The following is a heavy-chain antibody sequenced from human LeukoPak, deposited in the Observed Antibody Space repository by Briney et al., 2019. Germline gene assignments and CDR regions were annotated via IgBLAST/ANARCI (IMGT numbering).Heavy chain of an antibody. CDR2: ISDSGGTT. CDR1: GFTFSSFA. V-gene: IGHV3-23*01. D-gene: IGHD5-24*01. CDR3: TRHSDDGRCY. Sequence: GGSLRLSCAVSGFTFSSFAMSWVRQAPGKGLEWVSVISDSGGTTFYADSVKGRFTISRDNSKNTLYLQMSSLRAEDTAMYYCTRHSDDGRCYWGQGTLVTVSS. J-gene: IGHJ4*02.